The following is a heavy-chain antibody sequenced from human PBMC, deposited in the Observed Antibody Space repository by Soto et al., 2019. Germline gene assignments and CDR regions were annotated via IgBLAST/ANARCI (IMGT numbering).Heavy chain of an antibody. CDR1: GGTFSDYT. J-gene: IGHJ5*02. Sequence: QVQLVQSGAEVKKPGSSVKVSCKASGGTFSDYTISWVRQAPGQGLEWMGGIIPIFDTANYAQKFQGRVTITADESTSTAYMELSSLRSEDTAVYYCARDSPLGELSLHQTGFDPWGQGTLVTVSS. CDR3: ARDSPLGELSLHQTGFDP. V-gene: IGHV1-69*12. D-gene: IGHD3-16*02. CDR2: IIPIFDTA.